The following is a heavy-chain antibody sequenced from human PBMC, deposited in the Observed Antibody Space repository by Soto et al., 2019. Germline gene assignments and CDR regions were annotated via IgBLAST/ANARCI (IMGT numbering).Heavy chain of an antibody. CDR1: GFTFSDYY. V-gene: IGHV3-11*06. Sequence: VQLLESGGGLVQPGGSLRLSCAASGFTFSDYYMSWIRQAPGKGLEWVSYISSSSSYTNYADSVKGRFTISRDNAKNSLYLQMNSLRAEDTAVYYCAREYYYDNGIDYWGQGTLVTVSS. J-gene: IGHJ4*02. D-gene: IGHD3-22*01. CDR3: AREYYYDNGIDY. CDR2: ISSSSSYT.